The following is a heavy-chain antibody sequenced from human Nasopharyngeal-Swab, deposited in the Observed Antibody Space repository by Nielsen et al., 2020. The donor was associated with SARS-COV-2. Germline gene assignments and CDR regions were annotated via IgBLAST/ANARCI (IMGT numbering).Heavy chain of an antibody. V-gene: IGHV3-53*01. CDR1: TFQISLNY. Sequence: GGSLRLSCVASTFQISLNYVSWVRQAQGKGLEWVSVIYGGRRTWYADSVRGRFTISRDNSNNILYLQMNSLRVEDTAIYFCARPHSSQYSYGLDAWGQGTTVTVSS. D-gene: IGHD6-13*01. CDR3: ARPHSSQYSYGLDA. CDR2: IYGGRRT. J-gene: IGHJ6*02.